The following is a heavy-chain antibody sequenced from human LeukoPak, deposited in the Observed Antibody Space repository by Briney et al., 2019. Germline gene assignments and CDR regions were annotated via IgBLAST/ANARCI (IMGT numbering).Heavy chain of an antibody. D-gene: IGHD4-23*01. Sequence: PGGSLRLSCVASGFTFGSYSMNWVRQAPGKGLEWVSYISSGSSIMYYADSVKGRFSISRDNAKNSLFLRMDSLRDDDTAVYYCARGHGGKMLGYYYGMDVWGQGTTVTVSS. J-gene: IGHJ6*02. V-gene: IGHV3-48*02. CDR3: ARGHGGKMLGYYYGMDV. CDR2: ISSGSSIM. CDR1: GFTFGSYS.